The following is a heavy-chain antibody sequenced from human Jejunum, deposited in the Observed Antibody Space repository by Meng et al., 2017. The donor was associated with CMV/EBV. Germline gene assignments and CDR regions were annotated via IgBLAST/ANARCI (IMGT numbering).Heavy chain of an antibody. CDR1: GFTFRNYP. D-gene: IGHD5-24*01. Sequence: FGFTFRNYPLHWVRQAPGKGLEWVAVISYDESDQQYADSVKGRFTISRDYSKNTLYLQMDGLRGDDTAVYYCARENDYNNYFDFWGRGTLVTVSS. CDR2: ISYDESDQ. CDR3: ARENDYNNYFDF. J-gene: IGHJ4*02. V-gene: IGHV3-30*01.